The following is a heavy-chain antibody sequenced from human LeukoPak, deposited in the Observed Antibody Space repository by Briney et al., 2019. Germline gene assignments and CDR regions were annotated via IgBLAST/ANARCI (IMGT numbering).Heavy chain of an antibody. Sequence: SETLSLTCTVSGGSISSYYWGWIRQPPGKGLEWIGSIYYSGSTYYNPSLKSRVTISVDTSKNQFSLKLSSVTAADTAVYYCARQDIVATTLDYWGQGTLVTVSS. V-gene: IGHV4-39*01. CDR1: GGSISSYY. CDR2: IYYSGST. CDR3: ARQDIVATTLDY. D-gene: IGHD5-12*01. J-gene: IGHJ4*02.